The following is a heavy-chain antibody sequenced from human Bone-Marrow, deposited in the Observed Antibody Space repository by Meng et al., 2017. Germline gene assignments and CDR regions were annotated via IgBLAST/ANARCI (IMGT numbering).Heavy chain of an antibody. V-gene: IGHV3-30*01. J-gene: IGHJ4*02. CDR3: ARDRVDY. Sequence: GHLVGCGGGGVQPGRSLRLSCAASGFTFSRYAMHWVRQAPGKGLEWVAVISYDGSNKYYADSVKGRFTISRDNSKNTLYLQMNSLRAEDTAVYYCARDRVDYWGQGTLVTVSS. CDR2: ISYDGSNK. CDR1: GFTFSRYA.